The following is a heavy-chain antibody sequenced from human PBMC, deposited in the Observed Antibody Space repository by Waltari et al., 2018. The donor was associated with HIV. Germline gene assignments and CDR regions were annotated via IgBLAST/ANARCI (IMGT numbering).Heavy chain of an antibody. J-gene: IGHJ4*02. D-gene: IGHD2-2*01. Sequence: QVQLVESGGGVVQPGRSLRLSCAASGFTFSSYAMHWVRQAPGEGLEWLAVISDDRTNKYYADSVKDRFIIYRDNSQNTLYLQMFSLRPEDTAVYYCTRASAADLDFWGQGTLVTVSS. CDR1: GFTFSSYA. CDR2: ISDDRTNK. CDR3: TRASAADLDF. V-gene: IGHV3-30-3*01.